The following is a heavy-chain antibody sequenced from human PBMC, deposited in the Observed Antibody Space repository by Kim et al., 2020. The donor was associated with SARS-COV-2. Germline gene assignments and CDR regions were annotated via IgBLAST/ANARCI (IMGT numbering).Heavy chain of an antibody. J-gene: IGHJ4*02. Sequence: SVKVSCKASGGTFSSYAISWVRQAPGQGLEWMGRIIPILGIANYAQKFQGRVTITADKSTSTAYMELSSLRSEDTAVYYCARVPGSGSHGALGWYFDYWGQGTLVTVSS. V-gene: IGHV1-69*04. CDR3: ARVPGSGSHGALGWYFDY. D-gene: IGHD3-10*01. CDR1: GGTFSSYA. CDR2: IIPILGIA.